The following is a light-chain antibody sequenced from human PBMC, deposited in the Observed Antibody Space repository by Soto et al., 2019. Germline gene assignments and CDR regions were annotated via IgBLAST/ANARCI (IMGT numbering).Light chain of an antibody. CDR2: DAS. V-gene: IGKV1-33*01. Sequence: IQMTQSPSSLSASVGDRVTITCQASQDISNYLNWYQQKPGKAPKLLIYDASNLETGVPSRFSGSGSGTDFTFTISSLQPEDIATYYCQQYDNLPRGTFGQGTRLEIK. CDR1: QDISNY. CDR3: QQYDNLPRGT. J-gene: IGKJ5*01.